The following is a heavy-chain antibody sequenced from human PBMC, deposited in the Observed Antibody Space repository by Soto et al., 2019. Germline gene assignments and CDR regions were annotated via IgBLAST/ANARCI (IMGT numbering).Heavy chain of an antibody. Sequence: ESGGGLVKPGGSLRLSCAASGFTFSDYYMSWIRQAPGKGLEWVSYISSGGGTLYYADSVKGRFTISRDNARNSLYLQMNSLRAEDTAVYYCSRRKGTKGIDYWGQGTLVTVSS. CDR1: GFTFSDYY. D-gene: IGHD3-10*01. CDR2: ISSGGGTL. V-gene: IGHV3-11*01. CDR3: SRRKGTKGIDY. J-gene: IGHJ4*02.